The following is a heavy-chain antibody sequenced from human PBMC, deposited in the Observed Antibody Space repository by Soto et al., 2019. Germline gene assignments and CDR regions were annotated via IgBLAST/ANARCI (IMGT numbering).Heavy chain of an antibody. Sequence: SETLSLTCTVSGGSISSYYWSWIRQPPGKGLEWIGYIYYSGSTNYNPSLKSRVTISVDTSKNQFSLKLSSVTAADTAVYYCARGTSTYYDILTGYFPYYYMDVWGKGTTVTVSS. J-gene: IGHJ6*03. D-gene: IGHD3-9*01. V-gene: IGHV4-59*08. CDR3: ARGTSTYYDILTGYFPYYYMDV. CDR1: GGSISSYY. CDR2: IYYSGST.